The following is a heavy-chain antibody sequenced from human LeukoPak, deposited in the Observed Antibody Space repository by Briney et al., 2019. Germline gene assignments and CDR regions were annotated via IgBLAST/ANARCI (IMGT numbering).Heavy chain of an antibody. CDR1: GGSISSYY. J-gene: IGHJ5*02. CDR3: ARHHEEIFGVVSWFDP. D-gene: IGHD3-3*01. CDR2: IYYSGST. Sequence: KTSETLSLTCTVSGGSISSYYWSWIRQPPGKGLEWIGYIYYSGSTNYNPSLKSRVTISVDTSKNQFSLKLSSVTAADTAVYYCARHHEEIFGVVSWFDPWGQGTLVTVSS. V-gene: IGHV4-59*08.